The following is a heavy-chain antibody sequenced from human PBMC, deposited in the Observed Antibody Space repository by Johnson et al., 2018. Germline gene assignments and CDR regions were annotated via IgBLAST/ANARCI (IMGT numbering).Heavy chain of an antibody. D-gene: IGHD3-10*01. Sequence: QVQLVESGGGVVQPGTSLRLSCVASGFIFSSYDMHWVRQVPGKGLEWVSVISFDGKVTYSADSIKGRLTISRDNSKNTVYLQMDRLRGDDTAIYYCANGPLFGSDIAEFHHWGQGTLVTVSS. J-gene: IGHJ1*01. CDR1: GFIFSSYD. V-gene: IGHV3-30*18. CDR3: ANGPLFGSDIAEFHH. CDR2: ISFDGKVT.